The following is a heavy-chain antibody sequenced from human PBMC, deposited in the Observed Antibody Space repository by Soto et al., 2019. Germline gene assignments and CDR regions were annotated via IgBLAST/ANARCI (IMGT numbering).Heavy chain of an antibody. CDR1: GFTFSSYS. V-gene: IGHV3-48*02. CDR3: ARDFAWAFDY. Sequence: EVQLVESGGGLVQSGGSLRLSCVASGFTFSSYSMNWVRQAPGKGLEWVSYISGNSRTIHYADSVRGRFTISRDNAKNSLYLQMSSLRDEDTAVCYCARDFAWAFDYWGQGTLLTVSP. J-gene: IGHJ4*02. D-gene: IGHD1-26*01. CDR2: ISGNSRTI.